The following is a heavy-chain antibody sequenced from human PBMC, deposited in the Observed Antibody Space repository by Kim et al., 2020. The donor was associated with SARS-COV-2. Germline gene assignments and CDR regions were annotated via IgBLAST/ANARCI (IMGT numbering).Heavy chain of an antibody. CDR3: ARDLGYCSSTSCFSWFDP. CDR2: IIPILGIA. V-gene: IGHV1-69*04. J-gene: IGHJ5*02. Sequence: SVKVSCKASGGTFSSYAISWVRQAPGQGLEWMGRIIPILGIANYAQKFQGRVTITADKSTSTAYMELSSLRSEDTAVYYCARDLGYCSSTSCFSWFDPWGQGTLVTVSS. CDR1: GGTFSSYA. D-gene: IGHD2-2*01.